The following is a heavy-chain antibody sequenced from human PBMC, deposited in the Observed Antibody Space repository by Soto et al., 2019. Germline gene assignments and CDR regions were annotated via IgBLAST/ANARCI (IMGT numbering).Heavy chain of an antibody. CDR1: GFTFSSYG. D-gene: IGHD5-12*01. CDR2: IWYDGSNK. J-gene: IGHJ4*02. CDR3: ARDRGWLHTSYYFDY. Sequence: QVQLVESGGGVVQPGRSLRLSCAASGFTFSSYGMHWVRQAPGKGLEWVAVIWYDGSNKYYADSVKGRFTISRDNSKNTLDLQMNSLRAEDTAVYYCARDRGWLHTSYYFDYCPQGTLVTVSS. V-gene: IGHV3-33*01.